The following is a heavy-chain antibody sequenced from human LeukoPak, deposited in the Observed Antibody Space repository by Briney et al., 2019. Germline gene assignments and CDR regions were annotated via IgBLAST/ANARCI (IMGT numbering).Heavy chain of an antibody. J-gene: IGHJ4*02. D-gene: IGHD3-22*01. CDR3: ARGRTWHSGYLRYYYFDY. Sequence: PSETLSLTCAVYGGSFSGYYWSWIRQPPGKGLEWIGEINHSGSTNYNPSLKSRVTISVDTSKNQFSLKLSSVTAADTAVYYCARGRTWHSGYLRYYYFDYWGQGTLVTVSS. V-gene: IGHV4-34*01. CDR2: INHSGST. CDR1: GGSFSGYY.